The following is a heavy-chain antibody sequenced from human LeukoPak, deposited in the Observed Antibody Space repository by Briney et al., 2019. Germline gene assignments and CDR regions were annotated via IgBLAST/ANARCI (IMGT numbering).Heavy chain of an antibody. CDR3: TRDGTAPGLYFDL. J-gene: IGHJ4*01. V-gene: IGHV3-7*01. CDR1: GFTFSDFW. CDR2: IRQDGSEK. Sequence: PGGSLRLSCAASGFTFSDFWMNWVRQAPGKGLEWVASIRQDGSEKTYVDSVKGRFTISRDNTKNSLFLQMNSLRAEDTAVYYCTRDGTAPGLYFDLWGQGTLVTVSS. D-gene: IGHD6-13*01.